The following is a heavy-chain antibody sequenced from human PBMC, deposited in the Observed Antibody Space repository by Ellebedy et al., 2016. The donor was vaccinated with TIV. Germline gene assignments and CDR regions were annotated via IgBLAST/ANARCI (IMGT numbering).Heavy chain of an antibody. J-gene: IGHJ5*02. V-gene: IGHV4-39*01. CDR3: ARHRYSSSNWFDP. CDR1: GGSISSSSYY. D-gene: IGHD6-13*01. Sequence: MPSETLSLTCTVSGGSISSSSYYWGWIRQPPGKGLEWIGSIYYSGSTYYNPSLKSRVTISVDTSKNQFSLKLSSVTAADTAVYYCARHRYSSSNWFDPWGQGTLVTVSS. CDR2: IYYSGST.